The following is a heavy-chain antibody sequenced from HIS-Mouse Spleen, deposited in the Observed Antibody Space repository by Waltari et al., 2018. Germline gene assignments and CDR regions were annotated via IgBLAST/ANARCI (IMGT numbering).Heavy chain of an antibody. D-gene: IGHD6-13*01. CDR3: AREIPYSSSWYDWYFDL. J-gene: IGHJ2*01. CDR2: IYYSGST. CDR1: GGPICSSSYY. V-gene: IGHV4-39*07. Sequence: QLQLQESGPGLVKPSETLSRPCTVSGGPICSSSYYWGWIRQPPGKGLEWIGSIYYSGSTYYNPSLKSRVTISVDTSKNQFSLKLSSVTAADTAVYYCAREIPYSSSWYDWYFDLWGRGTLVTVSS.